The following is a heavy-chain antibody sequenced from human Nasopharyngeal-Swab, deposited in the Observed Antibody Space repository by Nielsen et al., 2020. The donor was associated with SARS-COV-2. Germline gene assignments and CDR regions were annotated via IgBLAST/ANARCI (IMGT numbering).Heavy chain of an antibody. CDR1: GLTFGDYA. V-gene: IGHV3-49*04. Sequence: LSLTCTASGLTFGDYAMSWVRQAPGKGLEWVGFIRSKAYGGTTEYAASVKGRFTISRDDSKSIAYLQMNSLKTEDTAVYYCTSITMVRGLFDYWGQGTLVTVSS. J-gene: IGHJ4*02. CDR3: TSITMVRGLFDY. CDR2: IRSKAYGGTT. D-gene: IGHD3-10*01.